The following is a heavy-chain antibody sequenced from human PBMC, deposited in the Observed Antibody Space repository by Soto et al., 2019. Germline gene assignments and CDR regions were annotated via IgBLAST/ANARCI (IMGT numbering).Heavy chain of an antibody. J-gene: IGHJ6*02. D-gene: IGHD2-15*01. CDR3: ARDLRYCSGGICYLYYYGMDV. CDR2: INSVGSST. V-gene: IGHV3-74*01. Sequence: EVQLVESGGGLIQPGTSLRLSCAASGFTFSNFWMHWVRQAPGKGLVWVARINSVGSSTSYADSVKGRFTISRDNAMNTLYVQMNSLRAEDTAVYYCARDLRYCSGGICYLYYYGMDVWGPGTTVTVSS. CDR1: GFTFSNFW.